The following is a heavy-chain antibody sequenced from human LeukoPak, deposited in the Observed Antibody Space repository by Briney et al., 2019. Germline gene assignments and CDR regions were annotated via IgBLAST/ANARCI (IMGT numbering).Heavy chain of an antibody. CDR2: VHYSGST. CDR1: GVSIFSSY. CDR3: ATGRSIRYFDY. D-gene: IGHD3-9*01. J-gene: IGHJ4*02. V-gene: IGHV4-59*12. Sequence: PSETLSLTCTVSGVSIFSSYWTWVRQPPGKGLEWIGYVHYSGSTNYNPSLKSRVTISVDTSKSQFSLKLSSAPAADTAVYYCATGRSIRYFDYWGQGTLLTVSS.